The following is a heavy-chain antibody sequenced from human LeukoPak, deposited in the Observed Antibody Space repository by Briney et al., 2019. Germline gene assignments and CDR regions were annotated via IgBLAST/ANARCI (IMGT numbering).Heavy chain of an antibody. CDR3: ARSARLMKGVVEVTALDD. CDR2: ISSSGSTI. V-gene: IGHV3-48*03. J-gene: IGHJ4*02. D-gene: IGHD3-3*01. Sequence: GGSLRLSCAASGFTFSSYEMNWVRQAPGKGLEWVSYISSSGSTIYYADSVKGRFTISRDNAKNSLYLQMNSLRAEDTAVYYCARSARLMKGVVEVTALDDWGQGTLVTVS. CDR1: GFTFSSYE.